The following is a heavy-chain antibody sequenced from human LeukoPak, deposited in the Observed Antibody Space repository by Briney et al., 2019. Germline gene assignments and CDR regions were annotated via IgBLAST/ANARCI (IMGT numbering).Heavy chain of an antibody. V-gene: IGHV3-23*01. CDR2: ISGSGGST. J-gene: IGHJ6*03. CDR1: GFTFSSYA. CDR3: AKTTGYQLPSSYYYYYYMDV. Sequence: VGSLRLSCAASGFTFSSYAMSWVRQAPGKGLEWVSAISGSGGSTYYADSVKGRFTISRDNSKNTLYLQMNSLRAEDTAVYYCAKTTGYQLPSSYYYYYYMDVWGKGTTVTVSS. D-gene: IGHD2-2*01.